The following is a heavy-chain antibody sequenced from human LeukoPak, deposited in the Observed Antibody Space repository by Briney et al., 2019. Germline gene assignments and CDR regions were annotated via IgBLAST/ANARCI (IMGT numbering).Heavy chain of an antibody. CDR3: VSGDTGSGYYY. Sequence: PGGSLRLSCGASGFTFSSHAMSWVRQTPERGLEWFSAITGGGDSAYYPDSVKGRFTISRDNSKNTLYLQMNNLGAEDTALYYCVSGDTGSGYYYWGQGTLVIVSS. D-gene: IGHD3-22*01. J-gene: IGHJ4*02. CDR1: GFTFSSHA. CDR2: ITGGGDSA. V-gene: IGHV3-23*01.